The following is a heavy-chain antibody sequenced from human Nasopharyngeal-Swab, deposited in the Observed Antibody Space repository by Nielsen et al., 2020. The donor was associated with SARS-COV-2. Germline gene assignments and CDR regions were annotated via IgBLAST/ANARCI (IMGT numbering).Heavy chain of an antibody. J-gene: IGHJ6*02. V-gene: IGHV3-23*01. CDR3: AKAIVVVPAAMGGYYYYGMDV. CDR2: ISGSGGST. Sequence: GESLKISCAAPGFTFSSYAMSWVRQAPGKGLEWVSAISGSGGSTYYADSAKGRFTISRDNSKNTLYLQMNSLRAEDTAVYYCAKAIVVVPAAMGGYYYYGMDVWGQGTTVTVSS. D-gene: IGHD2-2*01. CDR1: GFTFSSYA.